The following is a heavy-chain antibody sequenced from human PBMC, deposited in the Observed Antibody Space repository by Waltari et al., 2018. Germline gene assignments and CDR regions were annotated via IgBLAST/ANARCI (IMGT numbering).Heavy chain of an antibody. D-gene: IGHD2-2*02. CDR3: AKHPNSLYYFDS. V-gene: IGHV4-39*01. CDR1: GTSIVAHYFF. J-gene: IGHJ4*02. Sequence: QLQLQESGPKLVKPSETLSLTCTVSGTSIVAHYFFWAWVRQSPGKGLEWIGSVLSSGQTYYNPSLKDRVTVSLDASKDQFSLKLTSMTAADTAVYFCAKHPNSLYYFDSWGQGTLVAVSS. CDR2: VLSSGQT.